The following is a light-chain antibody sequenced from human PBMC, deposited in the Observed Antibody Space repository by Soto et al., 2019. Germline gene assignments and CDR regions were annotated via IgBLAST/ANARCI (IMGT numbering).Light chain of an antibody. CDR1: SSDVGGYNY. Sequence: QSALTQPASVSGSPGQSITISCTGTSSDVGGYNYVSWYQQYPGKAPKFMIYEVSNRPSGVSNRFSGYKSGNTASLTISGLQAEDEANYYCSSYTSSSTLEVFGTGTKLTV. J-gene: IGLJ1*01. CDR3: SSYTSSSTLEV. CDR2: EVS. V-gene: IGLV2-14*01.